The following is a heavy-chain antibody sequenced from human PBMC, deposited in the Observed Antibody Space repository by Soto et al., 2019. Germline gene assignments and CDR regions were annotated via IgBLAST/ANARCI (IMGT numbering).Heavy chain of an antibody. J-gene: IGHJ3*02. CDR3: ARGGQYDAFDI. Sequence: ASVQVSCKASGYTFTSYAMHWVRQAPGQGLEWMGWINPNSGGTNYAQKFQGWVTMTRDTSISTAYMELSRLRSDDTAVYYCARGGQYDAFDIWGQGTMVTVSS. CDR2: INPNSGGT. V-gene: IGHV1-2*04. CDR1: GYTFTSYA.